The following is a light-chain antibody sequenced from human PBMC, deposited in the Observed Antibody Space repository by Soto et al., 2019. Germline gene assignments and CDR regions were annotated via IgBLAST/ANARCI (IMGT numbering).Light chain of an antibody. Sequence: EIVLTQSPATPSLSPGERATLSCRASQSVSSYLAWYQQKPGQAPRLLIYDASNRATGIPARFSGSGSGTDFTLTISSLEPEDFAVYYCQQRSNWPRGITFGPGIRLEIK. CDR3: QQRSNWPRGIT. J-gene: IGKJ5*01. V-gene: IGKV3-11*01. CDR2: DAS. CDR1: QSVSSY.